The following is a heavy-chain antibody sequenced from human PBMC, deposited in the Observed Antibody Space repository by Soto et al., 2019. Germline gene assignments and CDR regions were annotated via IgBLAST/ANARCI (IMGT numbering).Heavy chain of an antibody. V-gene: IGHV3-15*07. CDR3: ARHRYCSGATCYHLDNWFDP. CDR1: GFTFSNAW. CDR2: IKSKTDGGTP. Sequence: GSLRLSCAASGFTFSNAWINWVRQAPGKGLEWVGRIKSKTDGGTPDYAAPVKGRFAISRDDSKNMVYLQMNSLKTADTAVYYCARHRYCSGATCYHLDNWFDPWGQGTLVTVSS. D-gene: IGHD2-15*01. J-gene: IGHJ5*02.